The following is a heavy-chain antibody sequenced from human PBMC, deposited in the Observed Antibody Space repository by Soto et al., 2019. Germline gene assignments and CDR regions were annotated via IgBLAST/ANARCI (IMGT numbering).Heavy chain of an antibody. CDR3: ARRPHCSGGICYYGLDN. CDR2: MNPDSGHA. D-gene: IGHD2-15*01. J-gene: IGHJ4*02. CDR1: GYTFTNSD. Sequence: ASVKVSCKASGYTFTNSDINWVRQAPGQGLEWMGWMNPDSGHAAYAQKFQGRVTLTTSPSTSTVYMEMRSLGSEDTAVYYCARRPHCSGGICYYGLDNWGQGTLVTVSS. V-gene: IGHV1-8*01.